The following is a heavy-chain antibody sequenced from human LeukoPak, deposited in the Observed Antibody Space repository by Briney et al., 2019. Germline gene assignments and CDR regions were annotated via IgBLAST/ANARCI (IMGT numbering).Heavy chain of an antibody. D-gene: IGHD3-10*01. J-gene: IGHJ6*02. CDR3: ARGDYGSGVTYYYYYGMDV. CDR1: GGSFSGYY. V-gene: IGHV4-34*01. Sequence: PSETLSLTCAVYGGSFSGYYWSWIRQPPGKGLEWIGEINHSGSTNYNPSLKSRVTISVDTSKNQFSLKLSSVTAADTAVYYYARGDYGSGVTYYYYYGMDVWGQGTTVTVSS. CDR2: INHSGST.